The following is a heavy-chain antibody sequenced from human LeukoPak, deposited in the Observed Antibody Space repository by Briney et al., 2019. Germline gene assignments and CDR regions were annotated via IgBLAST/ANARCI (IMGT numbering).Heavy chain of an antibody. D-gene: IGHD2-2*02. V-gene: IGHV4-34*01. CDR3: ARGETDIVVVPAAISVGYFDY. J-gene: IGHJ4*02. CDR1: GGSFSGYY. Sequence: SETLSLTCAVYGGSFSGYYWSWIRQPPGEGLEWIGEINHSGSTNYNPSLKSRVTISVDTSKNQFSLKLSSVTAADTAVYYCARGETDIVVVPAAISVGYFDYWGQGTLVTVSS. CDR2: INHSGST.